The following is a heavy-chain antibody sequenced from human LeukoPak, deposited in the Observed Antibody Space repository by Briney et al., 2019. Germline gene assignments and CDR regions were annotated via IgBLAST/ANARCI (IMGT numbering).Heavy chain of an antibody. CDR3: ARDMLAVPSNWFDP. CDR1: GYTFTIYY. CDR2: INPSGGGT. V-gene: IGHV1-46*01. J-gene: IGHJ5*02. D-gene: IGHD2-8*01. Sequence: ASVKVSCKASGYTFTIYYIHWVRQAPGQGLEWMGVINPSGGGTSYAQKFQGRVTMTRHMSTSTVYMDLRSLRSEDTAVYFCARDMLAVPSNWFDPWGQGTLVTVSS.